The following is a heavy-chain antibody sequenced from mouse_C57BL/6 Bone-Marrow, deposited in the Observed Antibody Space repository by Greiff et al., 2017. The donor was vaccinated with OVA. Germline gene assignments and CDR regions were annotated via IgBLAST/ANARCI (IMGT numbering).Heavy chain of an antibody. CDR1: GFSLTSYG. CDR2: IWSGGST. CDR3: AKRGIYDGYYDYYAMDY. V-gene: IGHV2-4*01. J-gene: IGHJ4*01. Sequence: VQLQQSGPGLVQPSQSLSITCTVSGFSLTSYGVHWVRQPPGKGLEWLGVIWSGGSTDYNAAFISSLSIIKDNSTSQVSFKTNSLPADDTDIYYCAKRGIYDGYYDYYAMDYWGQGTSVTVSS. D-gene: IGHD2-3*01.